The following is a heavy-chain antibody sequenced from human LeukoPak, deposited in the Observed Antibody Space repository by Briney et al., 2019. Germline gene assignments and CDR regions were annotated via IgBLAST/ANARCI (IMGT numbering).Heavy chain of an antibody. CDR3: ARLLRVGYCSTTSCNWFDP. CDR2: IYFGGNT. D-gene: IGHD2-2*03. CDR1: GGSIYSTSYY. Sequence: SETLSLTCAVSGGSIYSTSYYWGWIRQPPGKGLEWIGNIYFGGNTYYNPFLKSRLTISVDTSKNQFSLKLSSVTAADTAVYYCARLLRVGYCSTTSCNWFDPWGQGTLVIVSS. J-gene: IGHJ5*02. V-gene: IGHV4-39*07.